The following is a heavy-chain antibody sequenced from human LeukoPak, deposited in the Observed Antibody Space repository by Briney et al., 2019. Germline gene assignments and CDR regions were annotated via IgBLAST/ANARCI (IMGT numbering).Heavy chain of an antibody. D-gene: IGHD6-13*01. Sequence: ASVKVSCKASGYTFTSYGSSWVRQAPGQGLEWMGWISAYNGNTNYAQKLQGRVTMTTDTSTSTAYMELRSLRSEDTAVYYCARGSSSSWYRYYYYYMDVWGKGTTVTVSS. J-gene: IGHJ6*03. CDR3: ARGSSSSWYRYYYYYMDV. CDR1: GYTFTSYG. V-gene: IGHV1-18*01. CDR2: ISAYNGNT.